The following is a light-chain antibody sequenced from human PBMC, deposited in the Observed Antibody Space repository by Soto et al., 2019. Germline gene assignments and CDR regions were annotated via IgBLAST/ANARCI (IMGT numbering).Light chain of an antibody. V-gene: IGKV3-11*01. Sequence: EVVLTQSPATLSLSPGERATLSCRASLSINNYLAWYQQKPGQAPRLLIYDASNRAAGIPARFSGSGSGTAVALTISSLDPEDFAVYYCQQRSDWPPLTFGKGTKLEMK. CDR1: LSINNY. J-gene: IGKJ2*01. CDR3: QQRSDWPPLT. CDR2: DAS.